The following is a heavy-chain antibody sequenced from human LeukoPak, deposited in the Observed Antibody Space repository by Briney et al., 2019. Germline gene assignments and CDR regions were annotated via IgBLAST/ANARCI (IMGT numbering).Heavy chain of an antibody. J-gene: IGHJ6*02. CDR3: VRAMDV. Sequence: GGSLRLSCAASGFTFSSYWMTWVRQAPGQGLEWVANIRQDGREKHYVDSVKGRFTISRDNSKNSLYLQMNSLRAEDTAVYYCVRAMDVWGQGTSVTVSS. CDR2: IRQDGREK. V-gene: IGHV3-7*03. CDR1: GFTFSSYW.